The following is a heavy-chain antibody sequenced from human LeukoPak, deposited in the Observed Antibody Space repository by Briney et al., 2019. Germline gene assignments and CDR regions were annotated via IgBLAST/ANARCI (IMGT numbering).Heavy chain of an antibody. J-gene: IGHJ4*02. D-gene: IGHD4-11*01. CDR3: ARHRPATGTKGYFDY. Sequence: GESLKISCKGSGYSFTSYWIGWVRQMPGKGLEWMGVIYPGDSDTRYSPSFQGQVTISADKSISTAYLQWSSLKASDTAMYYCARHRPATGTKGYFDYWGQGTLVTVSS. CDR1: GYSFTSYW. CDR2: IYPGDSDT. V-gene: IGHV5-51*01.